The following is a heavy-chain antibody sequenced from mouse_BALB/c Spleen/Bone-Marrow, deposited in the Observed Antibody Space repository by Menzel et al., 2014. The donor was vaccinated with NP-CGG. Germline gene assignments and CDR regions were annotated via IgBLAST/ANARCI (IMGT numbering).Heavy chain of an antibody. CDR2: IDPANGNT. CDR1: GFNIKDTY. V-gene: IGHV14-3*02. D-gene: IGHD2-3*01. Sequence: EVHLVESGAELVKPGASVKLSCTASGFNIKDTYMHWVKQRPEQGLEWIGRIDPANGNTKYDPKLQGKATITADTSSNTAYLQLSSLTSEDTAVYYCARRGDGYYAWFAYWGQGTLVTVSA. CDR3: ARRGDGYYAWFAY. J-gene: IGHJ3*01.